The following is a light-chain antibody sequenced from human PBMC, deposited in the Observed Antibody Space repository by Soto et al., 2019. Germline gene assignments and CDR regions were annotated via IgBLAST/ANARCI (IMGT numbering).Light chain of an antibody. V-gene: IGLV1-51*01. J-gene: IGLJ2*01. CDR1: SSNIGSNS. Sequence: QSVLTQPPSVSAAPGQTVTISCSGSSSNIGSNSNFVSWYQQFPGTAPKVLIYDNNQRPSGIPDRFSGSKSGTSATLGISGRQSGDEAEYDGETWDSSLSAHVFGGGTKLTVL. CDR2: DNN. CDR3: ETWDSSLSAHV.